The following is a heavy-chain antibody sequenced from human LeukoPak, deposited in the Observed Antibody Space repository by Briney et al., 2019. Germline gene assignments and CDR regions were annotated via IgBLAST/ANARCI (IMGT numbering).Heavy chain of an antibody. V-gene: IGHV3-20*04. Sequence: GGSLRLSCAASGFTFDDYGMSWVRQAPGKGLEWVSAINWSGGSTNYADSVKGRFTISRDNAKNSLYLQMSSLRAEDTALYYCARDRRAGHWYFDLWGRGTRVTVSS. CDR2: INWSGGST. D-gene: IGHD6-6*01. J-gene: IGHJ2*01. CDR3: ARDRRAGHWYFDL. CDR1: GFTFDDYG.